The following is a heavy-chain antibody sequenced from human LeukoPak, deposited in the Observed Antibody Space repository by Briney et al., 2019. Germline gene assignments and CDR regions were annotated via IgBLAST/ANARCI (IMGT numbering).Heavy chain of an antibody. CDR1: GYTFTSYD. CDR2: ISAYNGNT. V-gene: IGHV1-18*04. J-gene: IGHJ4*02. D-gene: IGHD3-3*01. Sequence: GASVKVSCKASGYTFTSYDINWVRQATGQGLEWMGWISAYNGNTNYAQKLQGRVTMTRDMSTSTVYMELSSLRSEDTAVYYCARRGLTIFGVVFWGQGTLVTVSS. CDR3: ARRGLTIFGVVF.